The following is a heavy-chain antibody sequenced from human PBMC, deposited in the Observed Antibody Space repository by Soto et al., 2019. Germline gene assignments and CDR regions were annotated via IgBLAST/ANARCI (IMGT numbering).Heavy chain of an antibody. Sequence: EVQLVESGGGLVKPGGSLRLSCAASGFTFSSYSMNWVRQDPGKGLEWVSSISSSSSYIYYADSVKGRFTISRDNAKNALYLQMNSLRAEDTAVYYWARYCRYSYGHDYWGQGTLVTVSS. CDR2: ISSSSSYI. D-gene: IGHD5-18*01. J-gene: IGHJ4*02. CDR3: ARYCRYSYGHDY. CDR1: GFTFSSYS. V-gene: IGHV3-21*01.